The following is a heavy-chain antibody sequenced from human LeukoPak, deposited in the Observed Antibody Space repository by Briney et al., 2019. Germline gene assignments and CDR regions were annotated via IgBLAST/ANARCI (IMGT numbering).Heavy chain of an antibody. J-gene: IGHJ4*02. Sequence: PSETLSLTCAVYGGSFSGYYWSWIRQPPGKGLEWIGEINHSGGTNYNPSLKSRVTISVDTSKNQFSLKLSSVTAADTAVYYCARQPFYHYGSGSYYNVVSYFDYWGQGTLVTVSS. CDR3: ARQPFYHYGSGSYYNVVSYFDY. D-gene: IGHD3-10*01. CDR2: INHSGGT. CDR1: GGSFSGYY. V-gene: IGHV4-34*01.